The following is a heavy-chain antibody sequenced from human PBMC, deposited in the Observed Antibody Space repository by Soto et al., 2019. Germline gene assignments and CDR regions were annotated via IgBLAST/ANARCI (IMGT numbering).Heavy chain of an antibody. D-gene: IGHD3-10*01. CDR1: GFTFSSYA. J-gene: IGHJ4*02. CDR3: AKAPQSGSYFALLAY. Sequence: GGSLRLSCAASGFTFSSYAMSWVRQAPGKGLEWVSAISGSGGSTYYADSVKGRFTISRDNSKNTLYLQMNSLRAEDTAVYYCAKAPQSGSYFALLAYWGQGTLVTVSS. CDR2: ISGSGGST. V-gene: IGHV3-23*01.